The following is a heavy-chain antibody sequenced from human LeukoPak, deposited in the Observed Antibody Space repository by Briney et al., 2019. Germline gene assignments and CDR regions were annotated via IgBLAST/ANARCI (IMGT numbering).Heavy chain of an antibody. Sequence: PGGSLRLSCAVSGFTFSNYAIHWVRQAPGKGLEYVSAISSNGGSTYYAKSVKGRFTISRDNSKNTVYLQMGSLRAEDMAVYYCARRNYYASGTYFGYWGQGTLVTVSS. D-gene: IGHD3-10*01. CDR2: ISSNGGST. V-gene: IGHV3-64*01. CDR3: ARRNYYASGTYFGY. CDR1: GFTFSNYA. J-gene: IGHJ4*02.